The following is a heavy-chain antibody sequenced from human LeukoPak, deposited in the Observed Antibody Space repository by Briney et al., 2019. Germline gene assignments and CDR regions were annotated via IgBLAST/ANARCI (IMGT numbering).Heavy chain of an antibody. Sequence: SSETLSLTCTVSGGSISNYYWSWIPQPPGKGLECVTYINYSGSTNYNPSLKSRVTISVDTSKNHFSLKLSSVTAADTAVYYCARERGVAYYGSGGNWFDPWGQGTLVTVSS. CDR1: GGSISNYY. J-gene: IGHJ5*02. CDR3: ARERGVAYYGSGGNWFDP. D-gene: IGHD3-10*01. V-gene: IGHV4-59*01. CDR2: INYSGST.